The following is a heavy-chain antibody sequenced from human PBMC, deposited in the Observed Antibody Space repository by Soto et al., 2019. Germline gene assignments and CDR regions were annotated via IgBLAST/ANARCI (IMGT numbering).Heavy chain of an antibody. CDR1: GYTFTSYA. D-gene: IGHD5-18*01. CDR2: INAGNGNT. Sequence: QVQLVQSGAEVKKPGASVKVSCKASGYTFTSYAMHWMRQAPGQSLEWMRWINAGNGNTKYSQKFQGRVTITRDTSESTADMELSSLRSEDTAVYSCARAGTKASDGSANWFDPWGQGNLVTVSS. J-gene: IGHJ5*02. V-gene: IGHV1-3*01. CDR3: ARAGTKASDGSANWFDP.